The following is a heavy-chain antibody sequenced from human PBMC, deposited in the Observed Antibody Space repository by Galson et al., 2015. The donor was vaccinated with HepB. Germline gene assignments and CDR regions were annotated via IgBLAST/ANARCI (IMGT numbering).Heavy chain of an antibody. CDR1: GGTFSSYA. V-gene: IGHV1-69*13. D-gene: IGHD4-17*01. CDR3: ARGSDYASLIVYYGMDV. Sequence: SVKVSCKASGGTFSSYAISWVRQAPGQGLEWMGGIIPIFGTANYAQKFQGRVTITADESTSTAYMELSSLRSEDTAVYYCARGSDYASLIVYYGMDVWGQGTTVTVSS. CDR2: IIPIFGTA. J-gene: IGHJ6*02.